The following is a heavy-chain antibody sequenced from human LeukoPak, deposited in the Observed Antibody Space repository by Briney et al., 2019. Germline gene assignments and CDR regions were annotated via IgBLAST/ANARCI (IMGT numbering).Heavy chain of an antibody. D-gene: IGHD2-8*02. CDR2: IIPIFGTA. CDR3: ARAWWSQAAFDI. Sequence: SVKVSCKASGGTFSSYAISWVRQAPGQGLEWMGGIIPIFGTANYAQKFQGRVTITADESTSTAYMELSSLRSEDTAVYYCARAWWSQAAFDIWGQGTMVTVSS. J-gene: IGHJ3*02. CDR1: GGTFSSYA. V-gene: IGHV1-69*13.